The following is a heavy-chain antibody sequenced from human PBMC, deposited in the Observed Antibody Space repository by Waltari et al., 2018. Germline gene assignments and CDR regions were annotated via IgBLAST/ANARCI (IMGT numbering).Heavy chain of an antibody. V-gene: IGHV3-23*01. CDR3: TKMRRNLPRDIIDN. J-gene: IGHJ4*02. Sequence: EVQLLESGGGLVQRGGPLSLACAASGVLSSRFAMSWVRHTPGKGLEWVAGTSASSGSTYYADSVQGRFTISRDNSKKRVFLQMNSLRAEDTATYYCTKMRRNLPRDIIDNWGQGTQVIIAS. CDR2: TSASSGST. CDR1: GVLSSRFA.